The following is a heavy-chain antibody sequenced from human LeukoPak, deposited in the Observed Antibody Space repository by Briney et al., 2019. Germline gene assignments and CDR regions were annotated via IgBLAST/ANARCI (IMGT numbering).Heavy chain of an antibody. J-gene: IGHJ4*02. CDR3: ARDSGMVRGTVDY. Sequence: EASLKFSCKASGYTFTSYYMYWVRQAPGHGFEWMGIINPSGGSTSYAQKFQGRVTMTRDTSTSTVYMELSSLRSEDTAVYYCARDSGMVRGTVDYWGQGTLVTVSS. CDR1: GYTFTSYY. V-gene: IGHV1-46*01. CDR2: INPSGGST. D-gene: IGHD3-10*01.